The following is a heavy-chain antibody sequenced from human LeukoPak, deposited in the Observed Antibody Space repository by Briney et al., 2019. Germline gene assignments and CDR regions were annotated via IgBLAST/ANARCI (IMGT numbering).Heavy chain of an antibody. V-gene: IGHV1-18*04. CDR3: ARDPDYGDYRRFDY. D-gene: IGHD4-17*01. Sequence: GASVKVSCKASGYTFTGYYMHWVRQAPGQGLEWMGWISAYNGNTNYAQKLQGRVTMTTDTSTSTAYMELRSLRSDDTAVYYCARDPDYGDYRRFDYWGQGTLVTVSS. CDR2: ISAYNGNT. CDR1: GYTFTGYY. J-gene: IGHJ4*02.